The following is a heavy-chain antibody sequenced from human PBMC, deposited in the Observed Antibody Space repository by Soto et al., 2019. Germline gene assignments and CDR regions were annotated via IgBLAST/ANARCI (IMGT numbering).Heavy chain of an antibody. J-gene: IGHJ4*02. CDR2: IIPILGIA. V-gene: IGHV1-69*04. Sequence: ASVKVSCKASGGTFSSYTISWVRQAPGQGLEWMGRIIPILGIANYAQEFQGRVTITADKSTSTAYMELSSLRSEDTAVYYCARDPSEDYDILTGPFVYWGQGTLVTVSS. D-gene: IGHD3-9*01. CDR3: ARDPSEDYDILTGPFVY. CDR1: GGTFSSYT.